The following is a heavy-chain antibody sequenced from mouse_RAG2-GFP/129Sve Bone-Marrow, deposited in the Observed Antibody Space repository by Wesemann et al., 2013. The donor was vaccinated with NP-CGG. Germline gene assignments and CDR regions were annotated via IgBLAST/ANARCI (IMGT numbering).Heavy chain of an antibody. CDR3: ASGLLWSYYAMDY. J-gene: IGHJ4*01. CDR2: GDT. D-gene: IGHD2-10*01. Sequence: GDTSYNQKFKDKASLTVDKSSSTAYMELHSLTSEDSAVYYCASGLLWSYYAMDYWGQGTSVTVSS. V-gene: IGHV1-34*02.